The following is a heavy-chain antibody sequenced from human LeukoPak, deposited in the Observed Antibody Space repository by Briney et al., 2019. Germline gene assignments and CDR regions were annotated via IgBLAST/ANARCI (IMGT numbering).Heavy chain of an antibody. D-gene: IGHD2-21*02. CDR1: GYTLTELS. J-gene: IGHJ4*02. CDR2: FDPEDGET. CDR3: ATAFDCGGDCFY. Sequence: ASVKVSCKVSGYTLTELSMHWVRQAPGKGLEWMGGFDPEDGETIYAQKFQGRVTMTEDTSTDTAYMELSSLRSEDTAVYYCATAFDCGGDCFYWGQGTLVTVSS. V-gene: IGHV1-24*01.